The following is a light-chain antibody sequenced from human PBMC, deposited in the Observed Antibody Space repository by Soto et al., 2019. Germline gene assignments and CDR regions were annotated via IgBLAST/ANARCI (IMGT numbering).Light chain of an antibody. J-gene: IGLJ1*01. CDR3: AAWDDTRNGYV. CDR1: SSNIGSNT. CDR2: NND. Sequence: QSALTQPPSASGTPGQRVTISCSGSSSNIGSNTVNWYQQLSGTAPKLLIYNNDQRPSGVPDRFSGSKSGTSASLAISGLQSEDEADYYCAAWDDTRNGYVFGAG. V-gene: IGLV1-44*01.